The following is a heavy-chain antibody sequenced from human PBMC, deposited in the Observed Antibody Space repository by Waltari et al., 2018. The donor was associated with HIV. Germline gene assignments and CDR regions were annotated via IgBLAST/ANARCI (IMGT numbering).Heavy chain of an antibody. CDR3: AREYSSSSRTGDY. J-gene: IGHJ4*02. CDR1: GYTFTGYY. Sequence: QVQLVQSGAEVKKPGASVKVSCKASGYTFTGYYMHWVRQAPGQGLEWRVGNNPNSGGTNYAQKCQGRVTMTRDTSISTAYMELSRLRSDDTAVYYCAREYSSSSRTGDYWGQGTLVTVSS. V-gene: IGHV1-2*02. CDR2: NNPNSGGT. D-gene: IGHD6-6*01.